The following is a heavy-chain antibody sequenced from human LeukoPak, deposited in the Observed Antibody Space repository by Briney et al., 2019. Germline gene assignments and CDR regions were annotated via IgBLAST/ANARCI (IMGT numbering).Heavy chain of an antibody. J-gene: IGHJ4*02. V-gene: IGHV4-34*01. CDR1: GGSFSGYY. CDR3: ARAHKTTDNYSFGFDY. Sequence: SETLSLACAVYGGSFSGYYWSWIRQPPGKGLEWIGEINHSGSTNYNPSLKSRVTISVDTSKNQFSLKLSSVTAADTAVYYCARAHKTTDNYSFGFDYWGQGTLVTVSS. D-gene: IGHD5-18*01. CDR2: INHSGST.